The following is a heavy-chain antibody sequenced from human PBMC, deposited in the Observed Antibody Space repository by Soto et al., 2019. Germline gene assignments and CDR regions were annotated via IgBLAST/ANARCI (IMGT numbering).Heavy chain of an antibody. V-gene: IGHV3-9*01. CDR2: ISWNSGNI. Sequence: GGSLRLSCAASGFTFDDYAMHWVRQAPGKGLEWVSGISWNSGNIAYADSVQGRFTISRDNAKNSLYLQMNSLRAEDTALYYCAKDIRTGLVPAAFDYWGQGALVTVSS. D-gene: IGHD2-2*01. CDR3: AKDIRTGLVPAAFDY. J-gene: IGHJ4*02. CDR1: GFTFDDYA.